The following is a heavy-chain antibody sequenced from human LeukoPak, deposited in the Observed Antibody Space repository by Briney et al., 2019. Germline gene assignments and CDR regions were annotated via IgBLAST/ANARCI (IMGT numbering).Heavy chain of an antibody. CDR3: ARRGVAMLYWYFDL. V-gene: IGHV4-39*07. Sequence: SETLSLTCTVSGGSIGSSGYYWGWIRQPPGKGLEWIGSIHYTGYTYYNPSLKSRVTISVDTSKNQFSLKLSSVTAADTAVYYCARRGVAMLYWYFDLWGRGTLVTVFS. CDR1: GGSIGSSGYY. D-gene: IGHD2-2*01. CDR2: IHYTGYT. J-gene: IGHJ2*01.